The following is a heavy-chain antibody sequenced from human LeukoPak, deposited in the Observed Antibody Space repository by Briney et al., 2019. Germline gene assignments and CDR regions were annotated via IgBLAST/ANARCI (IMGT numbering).Heavy chain of an antibody. Sequence: GGSLRLSCAASGLTFSGHWMHWVRQAPGKGLVWVSRITNDGSSTTYADSVKGRFTISRDNSKNTLFLQMTSLRAEDTAVYYCARDQRGRTGSTMTAVVITGFDYWGQGTLVTVSS. CDR3: ARDQRGRTGSTMTAVVITGFDY. CDR2: ITNDGSST. D-gene: IGHD3-22*01. V-gene: IGHV3-74*01. CDR1: GLTFSGHW. J-gene: IGHJ4*02.